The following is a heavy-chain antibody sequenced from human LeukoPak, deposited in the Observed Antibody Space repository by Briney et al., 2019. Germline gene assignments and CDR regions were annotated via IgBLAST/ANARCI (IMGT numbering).Heavy chain of an antibody. V-gene: IGHV4-4*07. Sequence: SETLSLTCTVSGGSFSSYYWTWIRQPAGKGLEWIGRIYNSGTTNYSPSLESRVTMSLDTSKNRFSLSLSSVTAADTVVYYCARDRLGATGHWRIDVWGRGTLVTVSS. J-gene: IGHJ2*01. CDR2: IYNSGTT. D-gene: IGHD1-26*01. CDR1: GGSFSSYY. CDR3: ARDRLGATGHWRIDV.